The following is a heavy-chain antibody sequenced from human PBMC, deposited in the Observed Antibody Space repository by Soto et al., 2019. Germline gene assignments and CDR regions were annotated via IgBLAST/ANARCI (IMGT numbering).Heavy chain of an antibody. CDR3: TMREYSSSSYFDC. J-gene: IGHJ4*02. CDR1: GFTFSYYG. Sequence: EVQLLESGGGLIQPGGSLRLSCGASGFTFSYYGMYWVRQAPGKGLEWVSGVSPGGDITYYTDSVRGRFTASRDNSKNMLYLQMNSLSADDTALYYCTMREYSSSSYFDCWGRGTLVTVSS. V-gene: IGHV3-23*01. CDR2: VSPGGDIT. D-gene: IGHD6-6*01.